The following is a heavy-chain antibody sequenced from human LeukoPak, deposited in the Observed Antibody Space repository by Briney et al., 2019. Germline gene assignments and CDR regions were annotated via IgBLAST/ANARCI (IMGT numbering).Heavy chain of an antibody. D-gene: IGHD4-17*01. CDR1: GGSISTYY. Sequence: KASETLSLTCTVSGGSISTYYWSWIRQPPGKGLEWIGYIYYSGSTNYNPSLKSRVTMSVDTSKKQFSLKLSSVTAADTAVYYCARYGDRDTLFDYWGQGTLVTVSS. CDR3: ARYGDRDTLFDY. CDR2: IYYSGST. J-gene: IGHJ4*02. V-gene: IGHV4-59*12.